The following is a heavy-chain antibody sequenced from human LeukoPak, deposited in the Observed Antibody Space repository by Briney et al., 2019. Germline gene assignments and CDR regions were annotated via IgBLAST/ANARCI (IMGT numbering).Heavy chain of an antibody. D-gene: IGHD3-22*01. Sequence: GGSLRLSCTASGFTFGDYTMSWFRQAPGEGLEWVGFIRSKAYGGTTEYAASVKGRFTISRDDSKSIAYLQMNSLKTEDTAVYYCTRADYDSSGSPATAFDYWGQGTLVTVSS. CDR1: GFTFGDYT. J-gene: IGHJ4*02. CDR3: TRADYDSSGSPATAFDY. CDR2: IRSKAYGGTT. V-gene: IGHV3-49*03.